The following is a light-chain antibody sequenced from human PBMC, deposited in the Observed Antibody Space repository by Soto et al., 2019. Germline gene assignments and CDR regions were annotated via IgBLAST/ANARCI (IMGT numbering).Light chain of an antibody. V-gene: IGKV3-15*01. CDR1: QSVSSN. CDR3: QQYYNWPRT. Sequence: EIVMTQSPATLSVSPGERATLSCRASQSVSSNLAWYQQKPGQAPRLLIYGASTRATGIPARFSGSGSGTEFTLTINSLQAEDYAVYYCQQYYNWPRTFGQGTRLEI. J-gene: IGKJ5*01. CDR2: GAS.